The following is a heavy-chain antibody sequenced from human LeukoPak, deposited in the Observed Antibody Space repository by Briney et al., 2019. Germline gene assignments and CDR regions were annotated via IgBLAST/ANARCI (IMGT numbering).Heavy chain of an antibody. D-gene: IGHD1-26*01. CDR2: IYYNGNT. Sequence: PSETLSLTCTVSGGSISSGSYYWGWIRQPPERGLEWIGSIYYNGNTYYNPSLKSRVTISIDTSKNQFSLKLSSVTAADTAVYYCARSGSYSGPYVYWGQGTVVTVSS. J-gene: IGHJ4*02. V-gene: IGHV4-39*07. CDR1: GGSISSGSYY. CDR3: ARSGSYSGPYVY.